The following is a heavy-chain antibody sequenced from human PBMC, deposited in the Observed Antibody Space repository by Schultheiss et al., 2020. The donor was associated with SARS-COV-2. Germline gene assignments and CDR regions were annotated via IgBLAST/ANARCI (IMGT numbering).Heavy chain of an antibody. CDR2: INPNSGGT. D-gene: IGHD4-17*01. CDR1: GGTFSSYG. CDR3: ARYDYGDSRFYWYFDL. J-gene: IGHJ2*01. Sequence: ASVKVSCKASGGTFSSYGISWVRQAPGQGLEWMGWINPNSGGTNYAQKLQGRVTMTTDTSTSTAYMELRSLRSDDTAVYYCARYDYGDSRFYWYFDLWGRGTLVTVSS. V-gene: IGHV1-18*01.